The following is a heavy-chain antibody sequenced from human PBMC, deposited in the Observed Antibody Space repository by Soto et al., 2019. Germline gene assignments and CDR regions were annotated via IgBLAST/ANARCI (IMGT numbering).Heavy chain of an antibody. CDR3: AREPLAHSYFDL. CDR2: MYNSERT. CDR1: GGSIGGYY. Sequence: SETLSLTCTVSGGSIGGYYWSWIRQPAGKGLEWIGRMYNSERTNYNPSLKSRVTMSMDTSKNQFSLRLTSVTAADTAVYFCAREPLAHSYFDLWGQGTLVTVS. V-gene: IGHV4-4*07. J-gene: IGHJ4*02.